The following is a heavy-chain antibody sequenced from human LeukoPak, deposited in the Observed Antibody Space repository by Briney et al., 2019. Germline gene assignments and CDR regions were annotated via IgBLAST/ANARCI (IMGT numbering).Heavy chain of an antibody. J-gene: IGHJ6*02. CDR3: ARHSSGYYRYGMDV. V-gene: IGHV3-53*01. D-gene: IGHD3-22*01. CDR2: IYSGGST. CDR1: GFNFNSYA. Sequence: PGGSLRLSCAASGFNFNSYAMSWVRQAPGKGLEWVSVIYSGGSTYYADSVKGRFTISRDNSKNTLYLQMNSLRAEDTAVYYCARHSSGYYRYGMDVWGQGTTVTVSS.